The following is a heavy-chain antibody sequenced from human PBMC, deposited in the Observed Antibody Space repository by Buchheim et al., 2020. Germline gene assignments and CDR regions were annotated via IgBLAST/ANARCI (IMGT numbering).Heavy chain of an antibody. V-gene: IGHV1-8*01. CDR3: ARSGGDWNYGGRDEYYYYYYGMDV. CDR1: GYTFTSYD. CDR2: MNPNSGNT. J-gene: IGHJ6*02. Sequence: QVQLVQSGAEVKKPGASVKVSCKASGYTFTSYDINWVRQATGQGLEWMGWMNPNSGNTGYAQKFQGRVTMTRNTSISTAYMELSSLRSEDTAVYYCARSGGDWNYGGRDEYYYYYYGMDVWGQGTT. D-gene: IGHD1-7*01.